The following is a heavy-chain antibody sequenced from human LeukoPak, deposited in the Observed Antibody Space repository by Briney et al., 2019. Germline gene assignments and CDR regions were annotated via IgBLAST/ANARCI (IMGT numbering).Heavy chain of an antibody. CDR1: GFTFNDYW. CDR2: INTDGSRI. V-gene: IGHV3-74*01. J-gene: IGHJ4*02. D-gene: IGHD7-27*01. CDR3: TRGLWGIDY. Sequence: GGSLRLSCAASGFTFNDYWMHWVRQAPGQGLVWVSRINTDGSRIYYADSVKGRFTISRDNAENTLYPEMKSLRAEDTAVYYCTRGLWGIDYWGQGALVTVSS.